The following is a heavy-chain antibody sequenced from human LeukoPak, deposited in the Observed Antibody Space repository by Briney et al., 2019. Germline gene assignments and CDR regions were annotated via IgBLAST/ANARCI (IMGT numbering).Heavy chain of an antibody. CDR3: ARQTGSGLFILP. Sequence: SETLSLTCTVSGGSISSNSYYWGWIRQPPGKGLEWIGSIYYSGSTYYNPSLKSRVTISVDTSKNQFSLKLSSVTAADTAVYYCARQTGSGLFILPGGQGTLVTVSS. D-gene: IGHD3/OR15-3a*01. V-gene: IGHV4-39*01. J-gene: IGHJ4*02. CDR2: IYYSGST. CDR1: GGSISSNSYY.